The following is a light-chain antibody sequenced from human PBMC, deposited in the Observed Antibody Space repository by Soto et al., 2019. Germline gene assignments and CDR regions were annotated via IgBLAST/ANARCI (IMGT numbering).Light chain of an antibody. CDR3: SSYTGNRDLYI. CDR2: EVT. Sequence: QCALTQPPSASGSPGQSVSISCTGTSSDVGRFNFVSWYQQHPGKAPRLLIYEVTKRPSGVPDRFSGSKSGNAASLTVSGLQAEDEADYFCSSYTGNRDLYIFGTGTKVPVL. J-gene: IGLJ1*01. V-gene: IGLV2-8*01. CDR1: SSDVGRFNF.